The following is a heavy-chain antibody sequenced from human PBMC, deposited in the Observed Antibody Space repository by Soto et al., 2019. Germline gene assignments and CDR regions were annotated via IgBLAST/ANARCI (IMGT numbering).Heavy chain of an antibody. V-gene: IGHV3-23*01. Sequence: EVQLLESGGGLVQPGGSLRLSCAASGFTFSNYAVTWVRQAPGKGLEWVSTISGRGGSTYYADYVKGRFTISRDNSKHPVYLQMNSLRAEDTAVYYCSQDRGSGWYEIDYWGQGTLVTVSS. CDR1: GFTFSNYA. CDR3: SQDRGSGWYEIDY. CDR2: ISGRGGST. J-gene: IGHJ4*02. D-gene: IGHD6-13*01.